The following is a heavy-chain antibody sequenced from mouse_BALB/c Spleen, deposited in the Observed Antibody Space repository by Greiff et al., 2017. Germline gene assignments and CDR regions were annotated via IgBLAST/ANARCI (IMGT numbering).Heavy chain of an antibody. J-gene: IGHJ4*01. CDR2: ISYDGSN. D-gene: IGHD1-2*01. CDR1: GYSITSGYY. V-gene: IGHV3-6*02. Sequence: VQLKESGPGLVKPSQSLSLTCSVTGYSITSGYYWNWIRQFPGNKLEWMGYISYDGSNNYNPSLKNRISITRDTSKNQFFLKLNSVTTEDTATYYCASATATDAMDYWGQGTSVTVSS. CDR3: ASATATDAMDY.